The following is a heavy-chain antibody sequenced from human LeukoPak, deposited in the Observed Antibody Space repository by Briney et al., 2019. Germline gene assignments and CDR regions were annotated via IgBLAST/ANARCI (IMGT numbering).Heavy chain of an antibody. Sequence: PGGSLRLPCAASGFTFSSYAMSWVRQAPGKGLEWVSAISGSGGSTYYADSVKGRFTISRDNSKNTLYLQMNSLRAEDTAVYYCAKAYSSSWYGWTFDYWGQGTLVTVSS. CDR3: AKAYSSSWYGWTFDY. D-gene: IGHD6-13*01. J-gene: IGHJ4*02. V-gene: IGHV3-23*01. CDR2: ISGSGGST. CDR1: GFTFSSYA.